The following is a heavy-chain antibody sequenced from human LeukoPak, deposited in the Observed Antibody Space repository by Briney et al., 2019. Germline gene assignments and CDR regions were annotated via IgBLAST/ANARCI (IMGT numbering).Heavy chain of an antibody. CDR3: ATLNSNTMDSSGSYRDYYYGMDV. CDR2: IYYSGST. CDR1: GGSVSSGTYY. J-gene: IGHJ6*02. D-gene: IGHD6-19*01. Sequence: SETLSLTCTVSGGSVSSGTYYWSWIRQPPGKGLEWIGSIYYSGSTYYNPSLKSRVTISVDTSKNQFSLKLSSVTAADTAVYYCATLNSNTMDSSGSYRDYYYGMDVWGQGTTVTVSS. V-gene: IGHV4-39*01.